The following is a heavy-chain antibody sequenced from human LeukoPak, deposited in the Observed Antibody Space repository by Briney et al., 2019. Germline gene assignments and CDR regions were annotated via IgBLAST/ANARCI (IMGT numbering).Heavy chain of an antibody. CDR3: VRDSTYYYDSGSSGPHYFDN. CDR1: GFTFSNYA. Sequence: GKSLRLSCAASGFTFSNYAMHWVRQAPGKGLEWVSLISSGGTYEYYADSVKGRFTISRDNSKNTLYLQLNSLRAEDTAVYYCVRDSTYYYDSGSSGPHYFDNWGQETLVTVSS. J-gene: IGHJ4*02. CDR2: ISSGGTYE. D-gene: IGHD3-10*01. V-gene: IGHV3-30*01.